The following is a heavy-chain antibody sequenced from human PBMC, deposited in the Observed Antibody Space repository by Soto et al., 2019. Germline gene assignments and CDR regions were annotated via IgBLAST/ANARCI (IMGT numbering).Heavy chain of an antibody. V-gene: IGHV3-74*02. CDR2: MNEDGGTT. Sequence: EVQLVESGGGLVRPGGSLRLSCAASGFTFSSYWMHWVRQAPGKGLVWVSRMNEDGGTTDYADSVKGRFTISRDNAKNTLYLQMNSLRAEDTALYYCTKGGYDLIYYFGMDVWGQGTTVTVSS. CDR1: GFTFSSYW. CDR3: TKGGYDLIYYFGMDV. D-gene: IGHD5-12*01. J-gene: IGHJ6*02.